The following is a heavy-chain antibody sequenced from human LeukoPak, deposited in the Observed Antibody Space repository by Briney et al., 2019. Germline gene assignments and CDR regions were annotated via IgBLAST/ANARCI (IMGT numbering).Heavy chain of an antibody. CDR1: GFSLSDYG. CDR3: ARGPYCTNGVCYNYGMDV. D-gene: IGHD2-8*01. Sequence: GGSLRLSCSASGFSLSDYGMSWVRQAPGKGLEWVSYISSSGSTIYYADSVKGRFTISRDNAKNSLYLQMNSLRAEDTAVYYCARGPYCTNGVCYNYGMDVWGQGTTVTVSS. J-gene: IGHJ6*02. CDR2: ISSSGSTI. V-gene: IGHV3-11*01.